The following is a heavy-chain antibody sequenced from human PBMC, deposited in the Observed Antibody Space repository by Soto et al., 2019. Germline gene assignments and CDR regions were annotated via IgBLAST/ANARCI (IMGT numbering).Heavy chain of an antibody. CDR1: GYTFTSYV. V-gene: IGHV1-3*05. CDR3: ASAAIAAAAGYGMDV. D-gene: IGHD6-13*01. CDR2: INAGNGNT. Sequence: QVQLVQSGAEEKKPGASVKVSCKASGYTFTSYVMHWVRQAPGQRLEWMGWINAGNGNTKYSQKFQGRVTITTDTSASTAYMELSSLRSEDTAVFYCASAAIAAAAGYGMDVWGQGTTVTVSS. J-gene: IGHJ6*02.